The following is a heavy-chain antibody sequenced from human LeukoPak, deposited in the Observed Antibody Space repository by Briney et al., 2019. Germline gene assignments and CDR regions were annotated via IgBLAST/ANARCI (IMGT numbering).Heavy chain of an antibody. CDR1: GYSTISGMS. J-gene: IGHJ1*01. Sequence: SETLSLTRVVPGYSTISGMSWGGIRQPPGKGLEWIGTICQGGDTVYNPSLKSRVTISGDTSKNNFYLIVTSVKAATSAVYFCARDGRGYCSLGSSCAKWCLQHCGQGTLVTVSS. CDR2: ICQGGDT. D-gene: IGHD2-15*01. CDR3: ARDGRGYCSLGSSCAKWCLQH. V-gene: IGHV4-38-2*02.